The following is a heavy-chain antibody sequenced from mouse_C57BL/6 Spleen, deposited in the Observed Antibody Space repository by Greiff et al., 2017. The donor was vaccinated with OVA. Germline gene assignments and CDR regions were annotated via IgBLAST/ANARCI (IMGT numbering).Heavy chain of an antibody. CDR3: ARDREEYGSFDY. CDR1: GFTFSSYA. CDR2: ISDGGSYT. Sequence: EVQGVESGGGLVKPGGSLKLSCAASGFTFSSYAMSWVRQTPEKRLEWVATISDGGSYTYYPDNVKGRFTISRDNAKNNLYLQMSHLESEDTAMYYCARDREEYGSFDYWGQGTTLTVSS. D-gene: IGHD1-1*01. J-gene: IGHJ2*01. V-gene: IGHV5-4*01.